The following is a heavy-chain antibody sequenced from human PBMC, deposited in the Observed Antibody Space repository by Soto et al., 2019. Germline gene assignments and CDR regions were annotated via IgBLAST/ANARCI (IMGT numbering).Heavy chain of an antibody. V-gene: IGHV3-23*01. J-gene: IGHJ5*02. CDR1: GCTFSSSA. Sequence: GGSLRLSCGASGCTFSSSAMCWVRQAPGKGLEWVSTISGSGVDTYYADSVKGRFTISRDNSKNTLFLQMNDLRAEDTAIYYCAKDRSAAGTTVRFDPWGQGTLVTVSS. CDR2: ISGSGVDT. CDR3: AKDRSAAGTTVRFDP. D-gene: IGHD1-1*01.